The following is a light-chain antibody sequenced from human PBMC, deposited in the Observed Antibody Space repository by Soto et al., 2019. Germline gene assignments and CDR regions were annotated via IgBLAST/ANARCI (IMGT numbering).Light chain of an antibody. CDR1: QSISSW. CDR3: LQYNSYLAT. Sequence: DIQMTQSPSTLSASVGDRVTITCRASQSISSWLAWYQQKPGKAPKLLIYKASSLESGVPSRFSGSGSGTEFTLTISSLQPDDFATYYCLQYNSYLATFGQGTKVDNK. CDR2: KAS. V-gene: IGKV1-5*03. J-gene: IGKJ1*01.